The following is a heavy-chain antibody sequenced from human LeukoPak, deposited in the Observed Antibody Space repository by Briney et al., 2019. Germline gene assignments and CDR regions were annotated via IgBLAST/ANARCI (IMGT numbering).Heavy chain of an antibody. D-gene: IGHD6-19*01. CDR1: GFTFSNAW. CDR2: ISGSGGTT. Sequence: GGSLRLSCAASGFTFSNAWMSWVRRAPGKGLEWVSAISGSGGTTYYADSVKGRFTISRDNSKDTLYLQMNSLRAEDTAVYYCAKASQWLAFDYWGQGTLVTVSS. CDR3: AKASQWLAFDY. V-gene: IGHV3-23*01. J-gene: IGHJ4*02.